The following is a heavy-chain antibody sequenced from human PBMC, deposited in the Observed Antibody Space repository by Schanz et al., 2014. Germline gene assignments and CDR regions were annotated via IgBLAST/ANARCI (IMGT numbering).Heavy chain of an antibody. CDR3: ARDRRFFDRDDLYYFDS. CDR1: GYTFTSYG. V-gene: IGHV1-18*01. D-gene: IGHD3-3*01. CDR2: ISAYNGNT. Sequence: GAEVKKPGASVKVSCKASGYTFTSYGISWVRQAPGQGLEWVGWISAYNGNTKYPQNFQGRVTMTTDTSTSTAYMALTDLRSDDTAVYYCARDRRFFDRDDLYYFDSWGQGTLVTVSS. J-gene: IGHJ4*02.